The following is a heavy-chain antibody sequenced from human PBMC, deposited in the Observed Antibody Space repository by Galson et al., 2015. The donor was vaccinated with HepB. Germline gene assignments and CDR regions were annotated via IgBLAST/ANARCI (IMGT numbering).Heavy chain of an antibody. CDR1: GFTFSSYA. D-gene: IGHD3-10*01. CDR3: ARGYYGSGSYYKGCDY. V-gene: IGHV3-30*04. CDR2: ISYDGSNK. Sequence: SLRLSCAASGFTFSSYAMHWVRQAPGKGLEWVAVISYDGSNKYYADSVKGRFTISRDNSKNTLYLQMNSLRAEDTAVYYCARGYYGSGSYYKGCDYWGQGTLVTVSS. J-gene: IGHJ4*02.